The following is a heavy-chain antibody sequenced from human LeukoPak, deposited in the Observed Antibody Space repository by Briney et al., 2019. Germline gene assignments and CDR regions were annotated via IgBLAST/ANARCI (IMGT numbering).Heavy chain of an antibody. V-gene: IGHV3-48*01. CDR1: GFNFIDYS. Sequence: GGSLRLSCAASGFNFIDYSMNWVRQAPGKGLEWISYIGISSGNTKYADSVKGRFSISRDKARNSLYLQMNSLRVEDTAMYYCARDHRYAFDNWGHGTLVTVSS. D-gene: IGHD5-12*01. CDR3: ARDHRYAFDN. CDR2: IGISSGNT. J-gene: IGHJ4*01.